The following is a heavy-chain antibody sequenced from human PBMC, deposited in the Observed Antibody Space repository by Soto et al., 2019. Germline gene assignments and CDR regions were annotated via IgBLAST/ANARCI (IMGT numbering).Heavy chain of an antibody. D-gene: IGHD2-15*01. V-gene: IGHV4-59*01. CDR3: ASIRSATYDY. CDR1: GGSISSYY. CDR2: IYYSGST. J-gene: IGHJ4*02. Sequence: QVQLQESGPGLVKPSETLSLTCTVSGGSISSYYWSWIRQPPGKGLEWIGYIYYSGSTNYNPSLKSRVTISVDPSKNQFSLKLSSVTAADTAVYYCASIRSATYDYWGQGTLVTVSS.